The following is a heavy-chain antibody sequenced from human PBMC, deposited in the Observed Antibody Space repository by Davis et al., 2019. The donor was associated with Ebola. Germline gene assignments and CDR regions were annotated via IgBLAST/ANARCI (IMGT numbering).Heavy chain of an antibody. D-gene: IGHD3-3*01. CDR1: GFTFSSYG. CDR2: ISYDGSNK. J-gene: IGHJ4*02. CDR3: ARDQNFWRLDY. V-gene: IGHV3-30*03. Sequence: GESLKISCAASGFTFSSYGMHWVRQAPGKGLEWVAVISYDGSNKYYADSVKGRFTISRDNSKNTLYLQMNSLRAEDTAVYYCARDQNFWRLDYWGQGTLVTVSS.